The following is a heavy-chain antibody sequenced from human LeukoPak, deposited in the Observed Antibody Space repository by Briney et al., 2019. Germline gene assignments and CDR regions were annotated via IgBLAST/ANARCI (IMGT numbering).Heavy chain of an antibody. CDR1: GYTFTSYY. Sequence: ASVKVSCKASGYTFTSYYMHWVRQAPGQGLEWMGIINPSGGSTSYAQKFQGRVTMTRDTSTSTVYMELSSLRSEDTAVYYCERASTPYYYMDVWGKGTTVTVSS. D-gene: IGHD2-2*01. CDR3: ERASTPYYYMDV. J-gene: IGHJ6*03. V-gene: IGHV1-46*01. CDR2: INPSGGST.